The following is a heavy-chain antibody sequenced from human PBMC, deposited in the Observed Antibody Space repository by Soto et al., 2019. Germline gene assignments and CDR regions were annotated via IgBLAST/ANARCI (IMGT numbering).Heavy chain of an antibody. Sequence: GGSLRLSCAASGFTFSSYGMHWVRQAPGKGLEWVAVIWYDGSNKYYADSVKGRFTISRDNSKNTLYLQMNSLRAEDTAVYYCARGGYCSSTSCYQDYYYYYYMDVWGKGTTVTVSS. CDR1: GFTFSSYG. J-gene: IGHJ6*03. D-gene: IGHD2-2*01. V-gene: IGHV3-33*01. CDR3: ARGGYCSSTSCYQDYYYYYYMDV. CDR2: IWYDGSNK.